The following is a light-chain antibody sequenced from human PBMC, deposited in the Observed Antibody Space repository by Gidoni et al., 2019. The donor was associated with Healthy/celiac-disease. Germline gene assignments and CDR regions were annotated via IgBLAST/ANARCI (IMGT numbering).Light chain of an antibody. CDR3: QRSYSTRPYT. J-gene: IGKJ2*01. CDR1: QSIRSL. CDR2: AAS. V-gene: IGKV1-39*01. Sequence: DIQLTQSPSALSASVGDRVTITCRASQSIRSLSNWYQQKPGKDPKLLIYAASSLQRGVPSRFSGSGSGTDFTLTISILQPEAFATSYCQRSYSTRPYTFGQGTKLEIK.